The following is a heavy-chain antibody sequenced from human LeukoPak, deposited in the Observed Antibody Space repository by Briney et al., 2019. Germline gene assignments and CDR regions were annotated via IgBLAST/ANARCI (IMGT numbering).Heavy chain of an antibody. V-gene: IGHV3-11*04. CDR2: ISGGDTTI. J-gene: IGHJ5*02. CDR3: TRGTGGSA. D-gene: IGHD2-15*01. CDR1: GIPVSSNY. Sequence: GGSLRLSCAASGIPVSSNYMSWVRQAPGKGLEWVSYISGGDTTIYYADSVRGRFTISRDNAKNSLYLQMNSLRAEDTALYYCTRGTGGSAWGQGTLVTVSS.